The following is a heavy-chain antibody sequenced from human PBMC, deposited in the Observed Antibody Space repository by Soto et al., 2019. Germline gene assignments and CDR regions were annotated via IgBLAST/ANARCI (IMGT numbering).Heavy chain of an antibody. D-gene: IGHD3-10*01. J-gene: IGHJ5*02. CDR1: GGTFSSYA. Sequence: QVQLVQSGAEVKKPGSSVKVSCKASGGTFSSYAISWVRQAPGQGLEWMGGIIPIFGTANYAQKFQGRVTITADERTNXAYMELSSLRSEDTAVYYCARGDYYGSGGGNWFDPWGQGTLVTVSS. CDR2: IIPIFGTA. CDR3: ARGDYYGSGGGNWFDP. V-gene: IGHV1-69*12.